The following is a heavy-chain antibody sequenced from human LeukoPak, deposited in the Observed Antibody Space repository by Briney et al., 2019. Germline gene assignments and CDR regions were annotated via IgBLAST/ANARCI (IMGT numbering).Heavy chain of an antibody. J-gene: IGHJ3*02. D-gene: IGHD2-2*02. CDR3: ARDLWPCVGSTSCYTLYAFDI. CDR2: ISYSGST. CDR1: GGSFSSYY. V-gene: IGHV4-59*01. Sequence: PSETLSLTCTVSGGSFSSYYWSWIRQPPGKGLEWLGYISYSGSTNYNPSLKRRVTISVDTSKNQFSLKLNSVTAADTAVYYCARDLWPCVGSTSCYTLYAFDIWGQGTMVTVSS.